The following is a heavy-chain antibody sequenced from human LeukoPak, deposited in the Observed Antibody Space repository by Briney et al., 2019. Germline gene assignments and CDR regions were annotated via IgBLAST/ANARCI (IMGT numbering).Heavy chain of an antibody. J-gene: IGHJ6*02. CDR3: ARATAGSPPGMDV. Sequence: GGSMRVSCAASGFTFSNYSMHWVRQAPGKGLEWVASINSSSSYIYYADSVKGRFTISRGNAKNSLYLQMNSLRAEDTAVYYCARATAGSPPGMDVWGQGTTVTVSS. V-gene: IGHV3-21*01. CDR1: GFTFSNYS. CDR2: INSSSSYI. D-gene: IGHD2-15*01.